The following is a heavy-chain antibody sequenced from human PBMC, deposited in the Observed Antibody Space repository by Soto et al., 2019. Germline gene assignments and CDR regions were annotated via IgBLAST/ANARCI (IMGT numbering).Heavy chain of an antibody. D-gene: IGHD1-26*01. CDR1: GFTFSSYA. Sequence: PGGSLRLSCAASGFTFSSYAMSWVRQAPGKGLEWVSAISGSGGSTYYADSVKGRFTISRDNSKNTLYLQMNSLRAEDTAVYYCANSVQRIVAATTVLVYYYGMDGWGKGTKVTVSS. CDR2: ISGSGGST. V-gene: IGHV3-23*01. J-gene: IGHJ6*04. CDR3: ANSVQRIVAATTVLVYYYGMDG.